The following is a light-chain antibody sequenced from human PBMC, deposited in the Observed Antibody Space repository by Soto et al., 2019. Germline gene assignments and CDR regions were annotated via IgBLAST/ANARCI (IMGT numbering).Light chain of an antibody. V-gene: IGKV1-12*02. CDR1: QPIKTW. J-gene: IGKJ3*01. CDR3: QQAASFPFT. Sequence: DIQLTQSPASVSAAVGDRINISCRASQPIKTWLAWYQQKPGKGPKLLIYPASTLETGVPSRFSGSGSGTDFTLTISSLQPEDAAIYSCQQAASFPFTFGPGAKV. CDR2: PAS.